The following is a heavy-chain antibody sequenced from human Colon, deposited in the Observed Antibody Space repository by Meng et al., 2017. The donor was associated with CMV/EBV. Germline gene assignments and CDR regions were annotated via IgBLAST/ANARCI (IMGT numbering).Heavy chain of an antibody. Sequence: GESLKISCAASGFTFSNYAMHWVRRAPGKGLEWVAVISYDGSHEYYADSVRGRFTISRDNSKNTLYLQMNSLRAEDTAVYYCVRCSSTSCYRGNWFDPWGQGTLVTVSS. D-gene: IGHD2-2*01. CDR3: VRCSSTSCYRGNWFDP. CDR2: ISYDGSHE. V-gene: IGHV3-30-3*01. J-gene: IGHJ5*02. CDR1: GFTFSNYA.